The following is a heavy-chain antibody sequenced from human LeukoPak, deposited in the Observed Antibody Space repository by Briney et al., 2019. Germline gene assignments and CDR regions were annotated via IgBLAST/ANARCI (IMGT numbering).Heavy chain of an antibody. CDR3: ARGGGSGWLSYNWFDP. J-gene: IGHJ5*02. CDR2: IYYSGST. D-gene: IGHD6-19*01. CDR1: GGSISSYY. V-gene: IGHV4-59*01. Sequence: SETLSLTCTVSGGSISSYYWSWIRQPPGKGLEWIGYIYYSGSTNYNPSLKSRVTISVDTSKNQFSLKLSSVTAADTAVYYCARGGGSGWLSYNWFDPWGQGTLVTVSS.